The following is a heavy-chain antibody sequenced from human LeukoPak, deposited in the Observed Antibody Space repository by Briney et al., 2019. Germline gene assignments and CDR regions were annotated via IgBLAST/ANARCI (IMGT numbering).Heavy chain of an antibody. CDR3: ATHSYYYGSGSYPHYLDY. V-gene: IGHV3-20*04. J-gene: IGHJ4*02. CDR1: GFIFEDNG. Sequence: GGSLRLSCAASGFIFEDNGMSWVRQAPGKGLEWVSGISWNGETTGYVDSVKGRFTISRDNAKNSLYLQMNSLRVEDTALYYCATHSYYYGSGSYPHYLDYWGQGTLVTVSS. D-gene: IGHD3-10*01. CDR2: ISWNGETT.